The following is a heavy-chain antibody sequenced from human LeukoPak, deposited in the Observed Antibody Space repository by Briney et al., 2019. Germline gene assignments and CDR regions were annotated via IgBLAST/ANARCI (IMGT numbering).Heavy chain of an antibody. CDR3: ARAQRWLQQFDY. D-gene: IGHD5-24*01. CDR1: GFTFDDYA. CDR2: ISWNSGSI. V-gene: IGHV3-9*01. J-gene: IGHJ4*02. Sequence: GGSLRLSCAASGFTFDDYAMHWVRQAPGKGLEWVSGISWNSGSIGYADSVKGRFTISRDNAKNSLYLQMNSLRAEDTAVYYCARAQRWLQQFDYWGQGTLVTVSS.